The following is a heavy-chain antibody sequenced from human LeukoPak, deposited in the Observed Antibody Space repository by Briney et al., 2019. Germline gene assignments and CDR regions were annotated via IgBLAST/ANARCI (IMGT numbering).Heavy chain of an antibody. CDR3: ERSSPHCSRISCYNDAFDI. CDR1: GFTFSSYS. D-gene: IGHD2-2*02. J-gene: IGHJ3*02. V-gene: IGHV3-21*01. Sequence: PGGSLRLSCAASGFTFSSYSMNWVRQAPGKGLEWVSSISSSSSYIYYADSVKGRFTISRDNAKNSLYLQMNSLRAEDTAVYYCERSSPHCSRISCYNDAFDIWGQGKMVTVSS. CDR2: ISSSSSYI.